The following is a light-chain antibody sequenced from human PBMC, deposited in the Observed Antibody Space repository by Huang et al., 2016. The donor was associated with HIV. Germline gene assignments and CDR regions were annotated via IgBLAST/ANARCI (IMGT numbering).Light chain of an antibody. J-gene: IGKJ2*01. V-gene: IGKV1-27*01. Sequence: DIHMTQSPSSLSSSVGERVTITCRAIQDIRNYLAWYQQKPGTAPKLLISASTTLQSGVPSLVSGSGSGKDFTLTIGSLQPEDVATYYCQKYNSAPYTFGQGTKLEIK. CDR2: AST. CDR3: QKYNSAPYT. CDR1: QDIRNY.